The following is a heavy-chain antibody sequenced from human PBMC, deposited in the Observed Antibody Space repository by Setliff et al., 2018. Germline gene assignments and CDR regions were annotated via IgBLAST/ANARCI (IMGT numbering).Heavy chain of an antibody. V-gene: IGHV1-3*01. D-gene: IGHD2-2*01. CDR1: GYTFANYG. CDR3: ARSTSWFSTNY. Sequence: ASVKVSCKASGYTFANYGLHWVRQAPGQRLEWMGWINAGNGDTKYSQKFQGRVTITRDASASTAYMELSSLRSEDAAVYYCARSTSWFSTNYWGQGTPVTVSS. CDR2: INAGNGDT. J-gene: IGHJ4*02.